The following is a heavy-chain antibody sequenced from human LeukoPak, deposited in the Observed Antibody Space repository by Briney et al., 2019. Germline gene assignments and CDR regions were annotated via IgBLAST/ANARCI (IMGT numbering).Heavy chain of an antibody. CDR2: IIPIFGTA. V-gene: IGHV1-69*05. Sequence: ASVKVSYKASGGTFSSYAISWVRQAPGQGLEWMGGIIPIFGTANYAQKFQGRVTITTDESTSTAYMELSSLRSEDTAVYYCARGGGGTQPFDYWGQGTLVTVSS. CDR1: GGTFSSYA. CDR3: ARGGGGTQPFDY. D-gene: IGHD3-10*01. J-gene: IGHJ4*02.